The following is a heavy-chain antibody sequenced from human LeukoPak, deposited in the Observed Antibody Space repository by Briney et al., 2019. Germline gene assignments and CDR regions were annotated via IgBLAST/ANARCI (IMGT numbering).Heavy chain of an antibody. V-gene: IGHV1-2*02. J-gene: IGHJ4*02. D-gene: IGHD5-12*01. CDR1: GYTFTGYY. Sequence: GASVKVSCKASGYTFTGYYMHWVRQAPGQGLEWMGWINPNSGGTNYAQKFQGRVTMTRDTSISTAYMELSRLRSDDTAVYYCARALGPHSGYDSYYFDYWGQGTLVTVSS. CDR3: ARALGPHSGYDSYYFDY. CDR2: INPNSGGT.